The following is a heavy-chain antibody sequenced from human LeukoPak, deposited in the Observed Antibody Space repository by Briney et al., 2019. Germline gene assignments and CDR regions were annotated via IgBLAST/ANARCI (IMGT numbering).Heavy chain of an antibody. CDR3: AKDFHVRVVITPDY. Sequence: GRSLRLSCAASGFTFSSYSMNWVRQAPGKGLEWVSSISGSSTYIYYADSVQGRFTIARDNAKNTMYLQMNSLRAEDTAVYYCAKDFHVRVVITPDYWGQGTLVTVSS. J-gene: IGHJ4*02. CDR1: GFTFSSYS. V-gene: IGHV3-21*04. CDR2: ISGSSTYI. D-gene: IGHD3-22*01.